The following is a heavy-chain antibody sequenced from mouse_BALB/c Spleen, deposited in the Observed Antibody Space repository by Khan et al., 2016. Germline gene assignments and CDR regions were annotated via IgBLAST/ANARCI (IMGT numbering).Heavy chain of an antibody. Sequence: EVQLVETGGGLVQPKGSLKLSCAASGFTFNTNAMNWVRQAPGMGLEWVARIRSKSNNYATYYADSVKDRFTIFRDDSQSMLYLQMNNLKTEDPAMYYCMRDYYGSRYFDVWGAGTTVTVSS. CDR2: IRSKSNNYAT. CDR3: MRDYYGSRYFDV. J-gene: IGHJ1*01. V-gene: IGHV10S3*01. D-gene: IGHD1-1*01. CDR1: GFTFNTNA.